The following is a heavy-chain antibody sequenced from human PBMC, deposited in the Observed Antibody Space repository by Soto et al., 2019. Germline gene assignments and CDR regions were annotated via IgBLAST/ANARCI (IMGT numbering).Heavy chain of an antibody. V-gene: IGHV1-3*01. J-gene: IGHJ4*02. CDR1: GDTFTSYA. Sequence: GASGKVSCKASGDTFTSYAMHWVRQAPGQRLEWMGWINAGNGNTKYSQKFQGRVTITRDTSASTAYMELSSLRSEDTAVYYCARGFLRFQNFDYWGQGTLVTVSS. CDR2: INAGNGNT. D-gene: IGHD2-21*01. CDR3: ARGFLRFQNFDY.